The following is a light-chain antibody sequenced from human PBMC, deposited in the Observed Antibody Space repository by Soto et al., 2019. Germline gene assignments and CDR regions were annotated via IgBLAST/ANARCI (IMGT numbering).Light chain of an antibody. CDR3: QQNESSWT. Sequence: EIVLTQSPGTLSLSPGEGATLSCRASQSISSTFLAWYQHKPGQHPRVLIYGASRKAAGIPDRFSGSGYGPDFTLTISRLEPEDFAVYYCQQNESSWTFGQGTKVEMK. CDR1: QSISSTF. J-gene: IGKJ1*01. V-gene: IGKV3-20*01. CDR2: GAS.